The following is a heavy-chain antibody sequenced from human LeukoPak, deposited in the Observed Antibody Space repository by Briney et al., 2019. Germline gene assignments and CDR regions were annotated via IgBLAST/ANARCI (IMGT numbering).Heavy chain of an antibody. J-gene: IGHJ4*02. D-gene: IGHD5-12*01. CDR3: AKDRRLPWDYFDS. CDR1: GFTFSSYA. V-gene: IGHV3-23*01. Sequence: GGSLRLSCVASGFTFSSYAMSWFRQAPGRGLEWVSAIGGSGGSTYYADSVKGRFTISRDNSKNTLYLQMHSLRAEDTAIYYCAKDRRLPWDYFDSWGQGTQVTVSS. CDR2: IGGSGGST.